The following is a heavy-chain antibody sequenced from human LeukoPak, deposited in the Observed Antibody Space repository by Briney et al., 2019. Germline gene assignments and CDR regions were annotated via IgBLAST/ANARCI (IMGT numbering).Heavy chain of an antibody. Sequence: GESLRLSCAASGFTFSDYYMSWIRQAPGKGLEWVSYISSSSSYTNYADSVKGRFTISRDNAKNSLYLQMNSLRAEDTAVYYCAGGLLWFGELLSPAHYYYYGMDVWGKGTTVTVSS. D-gene: IGHD3-10*01. V-gene: IGHV3-11*06. J-gene: IGHJ6*04. CDR2: ISSSSSYT. CDR1: GFTFSDYY. CDR3: AGGLLWFGELLSPAHYYYYGMDV.